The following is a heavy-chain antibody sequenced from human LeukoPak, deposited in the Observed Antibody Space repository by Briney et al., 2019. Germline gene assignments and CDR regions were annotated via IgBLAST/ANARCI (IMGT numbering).Heavy chain of an antibody. D-gene: IGHD3-9*01. Sequence: ASVKVSFKASGYTFTSYGISWVRQAPGQGLEWMGWISAYNGNTNYAQKLQGRGTMTTDTSTSTAYMELRSLRSDDTAVYYCARDPHTYYDILTGQKIPGGFDPWGQGTLVTVSS. V-gene: IGHV1-18*01. J-gene: IGHJ5*02. CDR1: GYTFTSYG. CDR3: ARDPHTYYDILTGQKIPGGFDP. CDR2: ISAYNGNT.